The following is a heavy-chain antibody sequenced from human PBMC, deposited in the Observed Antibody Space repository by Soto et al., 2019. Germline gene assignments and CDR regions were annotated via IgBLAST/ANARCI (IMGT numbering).Heavy chain of an antibody. Sequence: EVQLVESGGGLVQPGGSLRLSCAASGFTFGNYWMTWVRQAPGKGLEWVANIKGVGSAKSYLDFVRGRFTVSRDNAENSMSLQMNILTAEDQAIYHCARDVSPGGTAYYSNGFENWGQGPMVSVS. J-gene: IGHJ3*02. D-gene: IGHD3-22*01. CDR3: ARDVSPGGTAYYSNGFEN. V-gene: IGHV3-7*05. CDR1: GFTFGNYW. CDR2: IKGVGSAK.